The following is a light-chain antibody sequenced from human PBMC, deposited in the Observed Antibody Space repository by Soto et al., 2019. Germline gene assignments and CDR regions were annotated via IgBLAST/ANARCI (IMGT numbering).Light chain of an antibody. CDR3: QQRSNWPPNT. Sequence: EIVLPQSPATLSLSPGERATLSCRASQSVSSYLAWYQQKPGQAPRLLIYDASNRATGIPARFSGSGSGTDFTLTISSLEPEDFAVYYCQQRSNWPPNTFGQGTRLEIK. CDR2: DAS. CDR1: QSVSSY. V-gene: IGKV3-11*01. J-gene: IGKJ5*01.